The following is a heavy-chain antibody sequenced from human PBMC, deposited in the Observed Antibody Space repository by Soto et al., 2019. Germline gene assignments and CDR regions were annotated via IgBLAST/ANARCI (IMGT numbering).Heavy chain of an antibody. CDR3: ARHGSYGSKTSSWDYMDG. V-gene: IGHV5-51*01. J-gene: IGHJ6*03. D-gene: IGHD5-18*01. CDR2: IYPGDSDT. Sequence: PGESLKISCKGSGYSFTSYWIGWVRQMPGKGLEWMGIIYPGDSDTRYSPSFQGQVTISADKSISTAYLQWSSLKASDTAMYYCARHGSYGSKTSSWDYMDGWGKGTTVTVSS. CDR1: GYSFTSYW.